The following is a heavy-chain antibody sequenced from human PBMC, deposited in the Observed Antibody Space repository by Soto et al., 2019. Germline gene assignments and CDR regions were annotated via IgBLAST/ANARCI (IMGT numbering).Heavy chain of an antibody. V-gene: IGHV3-11*06. D-gene: IGHD3-22*01. Sequence: PGGSLRLSCAASGFTFSDYYMSWTRQAPGKGLEWVSYISSSSSYTNYADSVKGRFTISRDNAKNSLYLQMNSLRAEDTAVYYCARDLSRTTMIVVVTPGAFDIWGQGTMVTVSS. J-gene: IGHJ3*02. CDR3: ARDLSRTTMIVVVTPGAFDI. CDR2: ISSSSSYT. CDR1: GFTFSDYY.